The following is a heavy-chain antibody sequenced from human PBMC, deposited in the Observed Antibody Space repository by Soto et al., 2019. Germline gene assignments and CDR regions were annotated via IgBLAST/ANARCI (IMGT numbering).Heavy chain of an antibody. V-gene: IGHV4-39*01. CDR1: GGSITSSSHF. Sequence: PSETLSLTCTASGGSITSSSHFWGWVRQPPGKGLEWIGTIYFTGNTYYTPSLKSRLTMSIDTSKNSLYLQMNRLRAEDTAVYYCATSWGVYCSSSSCYSPWFDPWGQGTQVTVSS. D-gene: IGHD2-2*02. J-gene: IGHJ5*02. CDR2: IYFTGNT. CDR3: ATSWGVYCSSSSCYSPWFDP.